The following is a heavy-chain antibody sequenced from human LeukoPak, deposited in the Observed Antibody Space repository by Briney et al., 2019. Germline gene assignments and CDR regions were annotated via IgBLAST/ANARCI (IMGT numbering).Heavy chain of an antibody. J-gene: IGHJ5*02. Sequence: PSETLSLTCTVSGGSISSGSYYWSWIRQPAGKGLEWIGRIYTSGSTNYNPSLKSRFTISVDTSKNQFSLKLSSVTAADTAVYYCAREAEQWLVGWFDPWGQGTLVTVSS. CDR3: AREAEQWLVGWFDP. V-gene: IGHV4-61*02. CDR2: IYTSGST. D-gene: IGHD6-19*01. CDR1: GGSISSGSYY.